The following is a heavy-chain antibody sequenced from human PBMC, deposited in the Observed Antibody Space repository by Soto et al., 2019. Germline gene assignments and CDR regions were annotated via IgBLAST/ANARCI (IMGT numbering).Heavy chain of an antibody. J-gene: IGHJ5*02. CDR2: MNPGSGNT. D-gene: IGHD3-10*01. V-gene: IGHV1-8*01. CDR3: ARMAASGSLNWFDP. Sequence: SLTVSCAASGSTFTKYEINWVRQAPGQGLEWMGWMNPGSGNTGYAHKFQGRVTMTRNISISTAYMELSRLGSDDTAIYYCARMAASGSLNWFDPWGQGTLVTVSS. CDR1: GSTFTKYE.